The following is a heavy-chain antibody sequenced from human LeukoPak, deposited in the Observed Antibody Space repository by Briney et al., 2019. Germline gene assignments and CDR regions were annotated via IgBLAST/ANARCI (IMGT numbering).Heavy chain of an antibody. Sequence: ASVKVSCKASGYTFTSYGISWVRQAPGQGLEWMGWISAYNGNTNYAQKLQGRVTMTTDTSTSTAYMELRSLRSDDTAVYYCARGYDFWSGSLRGYMDVWGKGTTVTVSS. CDR1: GYTFTSYG. CDR2: ISAYNGNT. CDR3: ARGYDFWSGSLRGYMDV. D-gene: IGHD3-3*01. V-gene: IGHV1-18*01. J-gene: IGHJ6*03.